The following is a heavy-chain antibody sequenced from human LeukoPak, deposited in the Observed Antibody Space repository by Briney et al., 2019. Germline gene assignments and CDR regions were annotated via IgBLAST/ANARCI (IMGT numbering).Heavy chain of an antibody. Sequence: SSETLSLTCGVSGYSISRGYYWAWIRRPPGKGLEWIGTIYHTGSTYYTPSLGSRVTISVDTSKNEFSLNLNSVTAADTAVYYCARAGWIITSGIDYWGQGALVTVSS. CDR1: GYSISRGYY. J-gene: IGHJ4*02. V-gene: IGHV4-38-2*01. D-gene: IGHD3-10*01. CDR3: ARAGWIITSGIDY. CDR2: IYHTGST.